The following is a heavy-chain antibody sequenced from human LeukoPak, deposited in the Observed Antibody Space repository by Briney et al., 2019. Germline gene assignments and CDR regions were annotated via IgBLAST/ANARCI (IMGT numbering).Heavy chain of an antibody. CDR1: GYTFTSYD. CDR2: MNPNSGNT. D-gene: IGHD6-13*01. CDR3: ARDPGSSWYLDY. J-gene: IGHJ4*02. V-gene: IGHV1-8*01. Sequence: ASVKVSCKASGYTFTSYDINWVRQATGQGLEWMGWMNPNSGNTGYAQKFQGRVTMTRNTSISTAYMELSSLRSEDTAVYYCARDPGSSWYLDYWGQGTLVTVSS.